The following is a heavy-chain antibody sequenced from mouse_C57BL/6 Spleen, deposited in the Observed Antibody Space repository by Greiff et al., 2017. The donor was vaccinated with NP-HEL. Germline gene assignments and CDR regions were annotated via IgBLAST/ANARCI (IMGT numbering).Heavy chain of an antibody. CDR2: ILPGSGST. Sequence: VQLQQSGAELMKPGASVKLSCKATGYTFTGYWIEWVKQRPGHGLEWIGEILPGSGSTNYNEKFKGKATFTADTSSNTAYMQLSSLTTEDSAIYYCASLIYYDYDECYFDYWGQGTTLTVSS. CDR1: GYTFTGYW. J-gene: IGHJ2*01. V-gene: IGHV1-9*01. CDR3: ASLIYYDYDECYFDY. D-gene: IGHD2-4*01.